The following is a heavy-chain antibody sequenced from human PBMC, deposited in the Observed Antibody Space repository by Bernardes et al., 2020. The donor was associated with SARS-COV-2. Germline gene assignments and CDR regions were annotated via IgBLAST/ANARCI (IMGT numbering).Heavy chain of an antibody. CDR3: ARAGGADIVVVTAIRGPYYYGMDV. J-gene: IGHJ6*02. Sequence: ASVKVSCKASGYTFTSYGISWVRQAPGQGLEWMGWISAYNGNTNYAQKLQGRVTMTTDTSTSTAYMELRSLRSDDTAAYYCARAGGADIVVVTAIRGPYYYGMDVWGQGTTVTVSS. V-gene: IGHV1-18*01. D-gene: IGHD2-21*02. CDR2: ISAYNGNT. CDR1: GYTFTSYG.